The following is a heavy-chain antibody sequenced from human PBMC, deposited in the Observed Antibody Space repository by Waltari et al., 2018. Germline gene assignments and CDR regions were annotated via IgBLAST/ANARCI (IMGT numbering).Heavy chain of an antibody. CDR2: IHSSGTT. CDR3: VRPPHCRGNTCTAL. D-gene: IGHD3-10*01. CDR1: GASVKSTSSY. J-gene: IGHJ4*02. Sequence: QVYLQESGPGLVKPSESLSPPCLVSGASVKSTSSYWGWVRPPPGKGLEWIGSIHSSGTTDYNTSLKSRVTISVDASDKQFYLTLTSVTAADTAVYFCVRPPHCRGNTCTALWGQGALVTVSS. V-gene: IGHV4-39*01.